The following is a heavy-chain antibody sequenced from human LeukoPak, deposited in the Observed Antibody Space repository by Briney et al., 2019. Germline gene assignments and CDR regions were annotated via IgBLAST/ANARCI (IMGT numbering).Heavy chain of an antibody. J-gene: IGHJ4*02. D-gene: IGHD6-19*01. V-gene: IGHV4-34*01. CDR3: ARRAGYSSGWFSY. CDR2: INHSGST. Sequence: PSETLSLTCAVYGGSFSGYYWSWIRQPPGKGLEWIGEINHSGSTNYNPSLKSRVTISVDTSKNQFSLKLSSVTAADTAVYYCARRAGYSSGWFSYWGQGTLVTVPS. CDR1: GGSFSGYY.